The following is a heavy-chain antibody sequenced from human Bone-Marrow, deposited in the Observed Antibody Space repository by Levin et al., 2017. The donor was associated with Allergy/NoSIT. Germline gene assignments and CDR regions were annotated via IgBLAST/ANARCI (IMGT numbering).Heavy chain of an antibody. CDR3: AKAVAGTATPHL. Sequence: GGSLRLSCAASGFTFSSYGMHWVRQAPGKGLEWVAVIWYDGSDKYYVDSVKGRFTISRDNSKKTLYLQMNSLRAEDTAVYYCAKAVAGTATPHLWGQGTLVTVSS. CDR2: IWYDGSDK. J-gene: IGHJ4*02. V-gene: IGHV3-33*06. D-gene: IGHD6-19*01. CDR1: GFTFSSYG.